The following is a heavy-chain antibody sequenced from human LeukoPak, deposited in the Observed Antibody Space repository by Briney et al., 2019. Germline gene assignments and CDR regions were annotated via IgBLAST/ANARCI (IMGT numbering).Heavy chain of an antibody. CDR3: ARMIVAPIAVAGID. CDR2: IIPILGIA. D-gene: IGHD6-19*01. J-gene: IGHJ4*02. Sequence: SVKVSCKASGYTFTSYDINWVRQATGQGLEWMGRIIPILGIANYAQKFQGRVTITADKSTSTAYMELSSLRSEDTAVYYCARMIVAPIAVAGIDWGQGTLVTVSS. CDR1: GYTFTSYD. V-gene: IGHV1-69*04.